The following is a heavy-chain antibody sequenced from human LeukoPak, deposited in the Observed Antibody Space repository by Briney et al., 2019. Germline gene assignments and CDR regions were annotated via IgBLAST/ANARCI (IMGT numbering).Heavy chain of an antibody. CDR2: IKQDGSEK. J-gene: IGHJ4*02. D-gene: IGHD5-12*01. Sequence: GGSLRLSCAASGFTFSSYSMNWVRQAPGKGLEWVANIKQDGSEKYYVDSVKGRFTISRDNAKNSLYLQMNSLRAEDTAVYYCAREYSGYDLDYWGQGTLATVSS. CDR3: AREYSGYDLDY. V-gene: IGHV3-7*01. CDR1: GFTFSSYS.